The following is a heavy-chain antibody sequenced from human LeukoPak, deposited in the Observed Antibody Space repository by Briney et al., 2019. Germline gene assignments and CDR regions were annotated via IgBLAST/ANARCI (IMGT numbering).Heavy chain of an antibody. J-gene: IGHJ5*02. V-gene: IGHV1-18*01. CDR1: GYTFTSYG. Sequence: ASVKVSCKASGYTFTSYGISWVRQAPGQGLEWMGWISAYNGNTNYAQKLQGRVTMTTDTSTSTAYMELRSLRSDDTAVYYCARDSSSWYRPYNWFDPWGQGTLVTVSS. CDR2: ISAYNGNT. D-gene: IGHD6-13*01. CDR3: ARDSSSWYRPYNWFDP.